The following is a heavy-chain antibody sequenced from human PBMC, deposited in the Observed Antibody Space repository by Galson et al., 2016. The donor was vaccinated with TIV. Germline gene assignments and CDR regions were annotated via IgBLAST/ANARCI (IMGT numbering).Heavy chain of an antibody. CDR2: INIRNGYT. D-gene: IGHD3-10*01. CDR1: GYPFTAYT. Sequence: SVKVSCKASGYPFTAYTMHWVRQAPGEGLEWMGWINIRNGYTKCSQNFEARVTITRDSSATTAFMEVGSLSSEDTAIYYCVREADYGSGSRYFDYWGQGTLVTVSS. V-gene: IGHV1-3*04. J-gene: IGHJ4*02. CDR3: VREADYGSGSRYFDY.